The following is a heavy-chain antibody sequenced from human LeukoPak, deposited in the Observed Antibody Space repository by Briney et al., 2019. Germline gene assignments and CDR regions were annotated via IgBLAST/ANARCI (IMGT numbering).Heavy chain of an antibody. CDR2: IYSGGST. CDR3: ARIAVAGTFVDY. J-gene: IGHJ4*02. CDR1: GVTVSRNY. D-gene: IGHD6-19*01. Sequence: PGGSLRLSCAASGVTVSRNYMSWVPQAPGKGLEGVSVIYSGGSTYYADSVKGRFTISRHNSKNTLYLQMNSLRAEDTAVYYCARIAVAGTFVDYWGQGTLVTVSS. V-gene: IGHV3-53*04.